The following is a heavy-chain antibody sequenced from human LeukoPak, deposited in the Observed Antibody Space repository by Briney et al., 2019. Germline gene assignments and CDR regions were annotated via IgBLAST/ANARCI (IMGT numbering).Heavy chain of an antibody. CDR3: AKDRRRAVGNDAFDI. D-gene: IGHD3-10*01. V-gene: IGHV3-9*03. J-gene: IGHJ3*02. Sequence: PGGSLRLSCAASGFTFDDYGMSWVRQAPGKGLEWVSGISWNSGSIGYADSVKGRFTISRDNAKNSLYLQMNSLRAEDMALYYCAKDRRRAVGNDAFDIWGQGTMVTVSS. CDR1: GFTFDDYG. CDR2: ISWNSGSI.